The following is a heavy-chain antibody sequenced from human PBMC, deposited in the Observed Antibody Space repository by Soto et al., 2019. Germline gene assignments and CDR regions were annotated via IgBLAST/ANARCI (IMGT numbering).Heavy chain of an antibody. D-gene: IGHD1-26*01. V-gene: IGHV4-34*01. CDR3: ARGLFSGTSYSGGWSFFDY. Sequence: QVQLQQWGAGLLKPSETLSLTCGVYGGSFSGYSWTWIRQSPGKGLEWIGQINGAGSANYNPSLKSRVTISAATSHNEVSLDLSSVTAADTAVSSCARGLFSGTSYSGGWSFFDYWGQGILVTVSS. CDR1: GGSFSGYS. CDR2: INGAGSA. J-gene: IGHJ4*02.